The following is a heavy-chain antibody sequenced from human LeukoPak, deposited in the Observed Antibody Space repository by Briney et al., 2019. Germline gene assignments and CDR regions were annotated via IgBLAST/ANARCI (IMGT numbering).Heavy chain of an antibody. D-gene: IGHD5-18*01. Sequence: GGSLRLSCAASGFAFSSYSMNWVRQAPGKGLEWVSSISSESTHTLYAEPVKGRFTISRDNTKNTLFLQMNSLGAEDTAVYYCGRDHIHSFGYAQMDVWGRGTTVIVSS. J-gene: IGHJ6*04. CDR2: ISSESTHT. V-gene: IGHV3-21*04. CDR1: GFAFSSYS. CDR3: GRDHIHSFGYAQMDV.